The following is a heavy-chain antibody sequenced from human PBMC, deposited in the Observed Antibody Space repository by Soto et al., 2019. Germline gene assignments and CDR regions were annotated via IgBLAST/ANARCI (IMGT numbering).Heavy chain of an antibody. CDR1: GFTFSSYA. Sequence: QVPLVESGGGVVQPGRSLRLSCAASGFTFSSYAIHWVRQAPGKGLEWVALISYDGRNKYYADSVKGRFTISRDNSKNTLYLQMNSLRVEDTAVYYCARGYSSSSAAFDYWGQGTLVTVSS. CDR2: ISYDGRNK. V-gene: IGHV3-30*04. J-gene: IGHJ4*02. CDR3: ARGYSSSSAAFDY. D-gene: IGHD6-13*01.